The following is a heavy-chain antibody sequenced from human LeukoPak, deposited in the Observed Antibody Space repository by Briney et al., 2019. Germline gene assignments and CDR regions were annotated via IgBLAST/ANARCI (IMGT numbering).Heavy chain of an antibody. D-gene: IGHD5-18*01. J-gene: IGHJ4*02. V-gene: IGHV3-30-3*01. CDR1: GFTYSSCA. CDR3: AREFGTAMVLNFDY. Sequence: PGGSLRLSCAASGFTYSSCAMHWVRQAPGKGLEWVAVISYDGSNKYYADSVKGRFTITRDNSKNTLYLQMNSLRAEDTAVYYCAREFGTAMVLNFDYWGQGTLVTVSS. CDR2: ISYDGSNK.